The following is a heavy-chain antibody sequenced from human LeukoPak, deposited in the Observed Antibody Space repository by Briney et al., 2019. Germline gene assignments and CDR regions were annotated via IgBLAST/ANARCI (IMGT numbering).Heavy chain of an antibody. CDR3: AREFSVVGNFDY. D-gene: IGHD2-21*01. J-gene: IGHJ4*02. Sequence: GGSLRLSCADSGFLFSDFIDHTMVWVRQAPGKGLEWVSYISSSSTSISYADSVRGRFSVSRDNAQRSLYLHMNSLRDEDTAVYYCAREFSVVGNFDYWGQGTLVIVSS. V-gene: IGHV3-21*01. CDR1: GFLFSDFIDHT. CDR2: ISSSSTSI.